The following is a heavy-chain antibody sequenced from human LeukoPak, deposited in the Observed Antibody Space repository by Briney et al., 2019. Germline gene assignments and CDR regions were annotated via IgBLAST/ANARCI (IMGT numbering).Heavy chain of an antibody. D-gene: IGHD2-15*01. J-gene: IGHJ4*02. CDR3: ARDLSGYSDY. CDR2: ISDADGSIT. V-gene: IGHV3-74*01. CDR1: GFTLSSYW. Sequence: GGSLRLSCAASGFTLSSYWLHRVRQAPGKGLVWVSRISDADGSITDYADSVRGRFTISRDTAKNTLYLEMNSLGAEDTAVYYCARDLSGYSDYWGQGTLVTVSS.